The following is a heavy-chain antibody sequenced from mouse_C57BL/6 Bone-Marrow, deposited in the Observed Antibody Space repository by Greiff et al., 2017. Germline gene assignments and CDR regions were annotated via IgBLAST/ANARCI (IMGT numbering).Heavy chain of an antibody. V-gene: IGHV1-26*01. Sequence: EVQLQQSGPELVKPGASVKISCKASGYTFTDSYMNWVKQSHGKSLEWIGDLNPTNGGTSYNQKFKGKATLTVDTSSSPAYMALRSLPSEDSAVSYSARDGDYYGSSPFYSAMDYWGQGTAVTVSS. J-gene: IGHJ4*01. CDR3: ARDGDYYGSSPFYSAMDY. CDR2: LNPTNGGT. D-gene: IGHD1-1*01. CDR1: GYTFTDSY.